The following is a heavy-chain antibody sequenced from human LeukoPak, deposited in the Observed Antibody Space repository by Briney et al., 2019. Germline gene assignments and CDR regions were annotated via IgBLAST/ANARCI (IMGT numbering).Heavy chain of an antibody. CDR2: INPNSGNT. Sequence: ASMKVSCKASGYTFTGYYMHWVRQAPGQGLEWMGWINPNSGNTGYAQKFQGRVTITRNTSISTAYMELSSLRSEDTAVYYCARAKLPYSSGWGVFDYWGQGTLVTVSS. J-gene: IGHJ4*02. V-gene: IGHV1-8*03. D-gene: IGHD6-19*01. CDR3: ARAKLPYSSGWGVFDY. CDR1: GYTFTGYY.